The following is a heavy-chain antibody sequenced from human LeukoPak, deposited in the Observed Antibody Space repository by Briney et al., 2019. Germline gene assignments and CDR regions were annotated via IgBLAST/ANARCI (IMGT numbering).Heavy chain of an antibody. V-gene: IGHV4-30-4*01. Sequence: SETLSLTCTVSGGSISSGDYYWSWIRQPPGKGLEWIGYIYYSGSTYYNPSLKSRVTISVDTSKNQFSLKLSSVTAADTAVYYCARFAYSVYDDQFDYWGPGTLVTVSS. D-gene: IGHD5/OR15-5a*01. CDR1: GGSISSGDYY. CDR2: IYYSGST. CDR3: ARFAYSVYDDQFDY. J-gene: IGHJ4*02.